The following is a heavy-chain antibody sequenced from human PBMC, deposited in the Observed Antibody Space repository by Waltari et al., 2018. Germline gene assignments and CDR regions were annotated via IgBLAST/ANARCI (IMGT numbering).Heavy chain of an antibody. Sequence: QVQLVQSGAEVKKPGSSVKVSCKASGGTFSSYAISWVRQAPGQGLEWMGRIIPICGTANYAQKFQGRVTMTADKSTSTAYMELSSLRSEDTAVYYCAIEVSSSWPIGYYGMDVWGQGTTVTVSS. V-gene: IGHV1-69*08. CDR3: AIEVSSSWPIGYYGMDV. CDR2: IIPICGTA. D-gene: IGHD6-13*01. CDR1: GGTFSSYA. J-gene: IGHJ6*02.